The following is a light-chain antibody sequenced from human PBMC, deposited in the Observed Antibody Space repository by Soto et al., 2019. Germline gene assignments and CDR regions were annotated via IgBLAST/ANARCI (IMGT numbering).Light chain of an antibody. CDR2: AAS. CDR1: QGFCND. J-gene: IGKJ1*01. CDR3: LQHNSYPLT. V-gene: IGKV1-17*01. Sequence: EIPMTQSPSSLSAFVGDGVTIXCRASQGFCNDFAWYQQKPAKAPKRLIYAASSLQGGGPPRFSCSGSATEFTPTISSLQPEDFATYYGLQHNSYPLTFGQGTKVDIK.